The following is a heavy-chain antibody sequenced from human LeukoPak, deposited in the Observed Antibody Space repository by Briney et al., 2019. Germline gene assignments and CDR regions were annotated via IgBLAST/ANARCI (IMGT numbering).Heavy chain of an antibody. D-gene: IGHD2-15*01. V-gene: IGHV3-15*01. J-gene: IGHJ4*02. CDR3: TTQRYCSGGRCSDY. Sequence: GGSLRLSCAASGFTSSNAWMSWVRQAPGKGLEWVGRIKSKTDGGTTDYAAPVKGRFTISRDDSKNTLYLQMNSLKTEDTAVYYCTTQRYCSGGRCSDYWGQGTLVTVSS. CDR2: IKSKTDGGTT. CDR1: GFTSSNAW.